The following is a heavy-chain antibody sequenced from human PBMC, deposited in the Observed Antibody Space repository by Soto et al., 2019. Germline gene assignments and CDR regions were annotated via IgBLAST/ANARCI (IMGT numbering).Heavy chain of an antibody. CDR1: GYTFTNYY. Sequence: QVQLVQSGAEVKKPGASVKVSCKASGYTFTNYYVHWVRQVPGQGLEWMGMITPSGGGTSYAQKFQGRVTMTTDTSTSTVYMELRSLRSEDTAVYYCARDSVTLVRGVIRFDSWGQGTLVTVSS. V-gene: IGHV1-46*01. D-gene: IGHD3-10*01. CDR3: ARDSVTLVRGVIRFDS. CDR2: ITPSGGGT. J-gene: IGHJ4*02.